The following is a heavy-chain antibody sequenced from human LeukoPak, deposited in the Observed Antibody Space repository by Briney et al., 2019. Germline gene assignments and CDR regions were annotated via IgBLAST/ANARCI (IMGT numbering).Heavy chain of an antibody. CDR1: GGSISSSNW. Sequence: PSGTLSLTCAVSGGSISSSNWWSWVRQPPGKGLEWIGETYHSGSTNYNPSLKSRVTISVDKSKNQFSLKLSSVTAADTAVYYCAREYYYDSSGYYYYYYYGMDVWGQGTTVTVSS. CDR3: AREYYYDSSGYYYYYYYGMDV. CDR2: TYHSGST. J-gene: IGHJ6*02. V-gene: IGHV4-4*02. D-gene: IGHD3-22*01.